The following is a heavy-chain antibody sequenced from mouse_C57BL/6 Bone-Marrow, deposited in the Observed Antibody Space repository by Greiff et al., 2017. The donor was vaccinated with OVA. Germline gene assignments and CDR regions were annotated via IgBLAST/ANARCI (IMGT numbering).Heavy chain of an antibody. J-gene: IGHJ4*01. CDR2: INPSSGYT. Sequence: VQLQQSGAELARPGASVKMSCKASGYTFTSYTMHWVKQRPGQGLEWIGYINPSSGYTKYNQKFKDKATLTADKSSSTAYMQLSSLTSEDSAVYYCARDYDYAYYYAMDYWGQGTSVTVSS. CDR1: GYTFTSYT. CDR3: ARDYDYAYYYAMDY. D-gene: IGHD2-4*01. V-gene: IGHV1-4*01.